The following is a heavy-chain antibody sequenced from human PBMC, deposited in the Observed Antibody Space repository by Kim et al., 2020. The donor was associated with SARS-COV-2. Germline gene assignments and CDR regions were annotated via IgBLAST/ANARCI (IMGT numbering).Heavy chain of an antibody. J-gene: IGHJ6*02. CDR3: ARGLSDYLDPYYGMDV. CDR2: IIPILGIA. Sequence: SVKVSCKASGGTFSSYAISWVRQAPGQGLEWMGRIIPILGIANYAQKFQGRVTITADKSTSTAYMELSSLRSEDTAVYYCARGLSDYLDPYYGMDVWGQGTTVTVSS. V-gene: IGHV1-69*04. D-gene: IGHD4-17*01. CDR1: GGTFSSYA.